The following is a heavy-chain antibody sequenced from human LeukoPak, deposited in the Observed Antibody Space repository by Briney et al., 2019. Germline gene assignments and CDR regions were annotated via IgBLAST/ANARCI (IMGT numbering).Heavy chain of an antibody. CDR2: IYSGGST. D-gene: IGHD2-15*01. Sequence: GGSLRLSCAASGFTLSSKYMSGVRQAPGKGLEWVSVIYSGGSTYYADSVKGRFTISRDNSKNTLYLQMNSLRAEDTAVYYCARDSGGTDFDYWGQGTLVTVSS. CDR1: GFTLSSKY. V-gene: IGHV3-53*01. CDR3: ARDSGGTDFDY. J-gene: IGHJ4*02.